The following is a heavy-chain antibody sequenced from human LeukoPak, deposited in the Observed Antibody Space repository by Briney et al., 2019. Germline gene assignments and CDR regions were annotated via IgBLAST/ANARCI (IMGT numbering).Heavy chain of an antibody. CDR3: AKDRQWELLNGMDV. V-gene: IGHV3-9*01. D-gene: IGHD1-26*01. CDR2: ISWNSGSI. Sequence: GRSLRLSCAASGFTFDDYAMHWVRQAPGKGLKWVSGISWNSGSIGYADSVKGRFTISRDNAKNSLYLQMNSLGAEDTALYYCAKDRQWELLNGMDVWGQGTTVTVSS. J-gene: IGHJ6*02. CDR1: GFTFDDYA.